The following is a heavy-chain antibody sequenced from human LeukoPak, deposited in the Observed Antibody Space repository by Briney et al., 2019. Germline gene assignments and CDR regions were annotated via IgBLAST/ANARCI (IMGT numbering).Heavy chain of an antibody. J-gene: IGHJ4*02. Sequence: GESLKISCKGPGYSFINYWIGWVRQMPGKGLEWMGIIYPGDSDTRYSPSFQGQVTISVDKSINTAYLQWSSLKASDTAMYYCARQKGEWQWQTIFDCWGQGTLVTVSS. V-gene: IGHV5-51*01. D-gene: IGHD6-19*01. CDR1: GYSFINYW. CDR2: IYPGDSDT. CDR3: ARQKGEWQWQTIFDC.